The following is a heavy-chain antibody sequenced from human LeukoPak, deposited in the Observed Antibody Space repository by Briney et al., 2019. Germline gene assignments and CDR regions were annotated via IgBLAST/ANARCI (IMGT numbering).Heavy chain of an antibody. CDR1: GGYITSSSFY. V-gene: IGHV4-39*07. Sequence: SETLSLTCTVSGGYITSSSFYWGWTRQPPGKGLEWIGSIYQSGSGYYNPSLKSRVTISVDTSKNQFSLKLTSVTTADTAVYYCARDYTYGYGDFDYWGQGTLVTVSS. CDR3: ARDYTYGYGDFDY. J-gene: IGHJ4*02. D-gene: IGHD5-18*01. CDR2: IYQSGSG.